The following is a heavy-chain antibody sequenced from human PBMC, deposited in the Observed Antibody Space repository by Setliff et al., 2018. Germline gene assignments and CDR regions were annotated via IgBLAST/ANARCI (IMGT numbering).Heavy chain of an antibody. CDR1: GYAFNRNG. CDR3: ARDTNQWDTTYMDV. V-gene: IGHV1-18*01. D-gene: IGHD1-26*01. Sequence: ASVKVSCKASGYAFNRNGMSWVRQAPGQGLEWMGWISSSSGNTNYAQKFQGRVTMTRDTSTSTFYMELRSLTSDDTAVYYCARDTNQWDTTYMDVWGKGTTVTVSS. CDR2: ISSSSGNT. J-gene: IGHJ6*04.